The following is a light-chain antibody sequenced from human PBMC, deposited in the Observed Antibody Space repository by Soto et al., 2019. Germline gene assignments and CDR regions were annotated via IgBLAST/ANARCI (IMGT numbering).Light chain of an antibody. J-gene: IGKJ4*01. V-gene: IGKV1-9*01. Sequence: DIQLTQSPSFLSASVGDRVTITCRASQGISSYLAWYQQKPGKAPKLLIYAASTLQSGVPSRFSGSGSGTEFTLTTSSLQPEDFATYYCQQLNSASTFGGGTKVDIK. CDR3: QQLNSAST. CDR1: QGISSY. CDR2: AAS.